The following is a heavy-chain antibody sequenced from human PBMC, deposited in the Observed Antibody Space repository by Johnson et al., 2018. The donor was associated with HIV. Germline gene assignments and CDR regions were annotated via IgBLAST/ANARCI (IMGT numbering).Heavy chain of an antibody. D-gene: IGHD3-3*01. Sequence: VQLVESGGDLVQPGGSLRLSCAGSGFTFSKPWLTWVRHAPGKGLEWIARIKSESDGGATDYAAPVKGRFTISRDNSKNTLYLQMNSLRAEDTAVYYCARERINFWSSHDAFDIWGQGTMVTVSS. V-gene: IGHV3-15*01. J-gene: IGHJ3*02. CDR1: GFTFSKPW. CDR3: ARERINFWSSHDAFDI. CDR2: IKSESDGGAT.